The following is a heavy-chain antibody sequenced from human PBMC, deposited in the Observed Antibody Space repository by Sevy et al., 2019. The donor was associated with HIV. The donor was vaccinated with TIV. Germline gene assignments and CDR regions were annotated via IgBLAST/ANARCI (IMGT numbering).Heavy chain of an antibody. Sequence: ASVKVSCKASGYTFTSYDINWVRQATGQGLEWMGWMNPNSGNSGYAQKFQGRVTMTRKTSISTAYMGLSGLGSEDTAGYYCARSFYDYVWAENWFDPWGQGTLVTVSS. J-gene: IGHJ5*02. V-gene: IGHV1-8*01. CDR2: MNPNSGNS. D-gene: IGHD3-16*01. CDR3: ARSFYDYVWAENWFDP. CDR1: GYTFTSYD.